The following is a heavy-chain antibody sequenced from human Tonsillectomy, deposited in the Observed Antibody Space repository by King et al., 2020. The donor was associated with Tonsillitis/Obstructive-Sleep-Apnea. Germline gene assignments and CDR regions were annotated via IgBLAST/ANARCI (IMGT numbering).Heavy chain of an antibody. CDR3: ARDWSLTGYYTPHLSAGNVTYFDY. J-gene: IGHJ4*02. D-gene: IGHD3-9*01. V-gene: IGHV3-11*05. Sequence: VQLVESGGGLVKPGGSLRLSCAASGFTFSDYYMSWIRQAPGKGLEWVSYISSSSSYTNYADSVKGRFTISRDNAKNSLYLQMNSLRAEDTAVYYCARDWSLTGYYTPHLSAGNVTYFDYWGQGTLVTVSS. CDR1: GFTFSDYY. CDR2: ISSSSSYT.